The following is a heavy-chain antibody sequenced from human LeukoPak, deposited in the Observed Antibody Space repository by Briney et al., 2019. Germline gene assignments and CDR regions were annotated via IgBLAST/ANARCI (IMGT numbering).Heavy chain of an antibody. CDR1: GFTFNNYG. Sequence: GGSLRLSCAASGFTFNNYGMSWVRQAPGKGLEWVSVISGSGYSTYYADSVKGRFTISRDNSKNTLYLQMNSLRAEDTAVYYCARAGATYYFDYWGQGTLVTVPS. V-gene: IGHV3-23*01. CDR2: ISGSGYST. D-gene: IGHD1-26*01. CDR3: ARAGATYYFDY. J-gene: IGHJ4*02.